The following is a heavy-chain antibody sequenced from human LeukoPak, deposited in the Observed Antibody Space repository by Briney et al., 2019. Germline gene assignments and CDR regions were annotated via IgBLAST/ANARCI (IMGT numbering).Heavy chain of an antibody. J-gene: IGHJ1*01. Sequence: SVKVSCKASGGTFSNYAISWLRQAPGQGLEWMGAIIPIFGTANYAQKFQGRVTITADDSTSTAYMELSSLRSEDTAVYYCARILSSSWYEYFHHWGQGTLVTVSS. V-gene: IGHV1-69*13. CDR2: IIPIFGTA. CDR1: GGTFSNYA. D-gene: IGHD6-19*01. CDR3: ARILSSSWYEYFHH.